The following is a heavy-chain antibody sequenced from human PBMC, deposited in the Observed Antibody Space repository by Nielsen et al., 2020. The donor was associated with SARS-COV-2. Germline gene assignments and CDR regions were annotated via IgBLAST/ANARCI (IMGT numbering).Heavy chain of an antibody. CDR3: ARDHVFISNSFTYYYMDV. D-gene: IGHD2/OR15-2a*01. Sequence: GGSLRLSCAASGFTFSSYGMHWVRQAPGKGLEWVAVISYDGSNKYYADSVKGRFTISRDNSVNTLYLQMNSLRAEDTAVYYCARDHVFISNSFTYYYMDVWGKGTTVTVSS. J-gene: IGHJ6*03. CDR1: GFTFSSYG. CDR2: ISYDGSNK. V-gene: IGHV3-33*05.